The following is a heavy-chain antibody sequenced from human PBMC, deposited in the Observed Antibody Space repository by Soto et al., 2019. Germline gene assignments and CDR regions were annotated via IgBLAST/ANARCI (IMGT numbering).Heavy chain of an antibody. CDR1: GASIRSYH. Sequence: QVQLQESGPGPVKPSETLSLTCAVSGASIRSYHWSWIRQPAGKGLEWIGRMQHTGNTNYNPSLKSRVTMSVDTSKNQTSLKMTSVTAADTAVYFCAKDVSSRRWFDPWGHGILVIVSS. V-gene: IGHV4-4*07. CDR2: MQHTGNT. CDR3: AKDVSSRRWFDP. D-gene: IGHD3-16*01. J-gene: IGHJ5*02.